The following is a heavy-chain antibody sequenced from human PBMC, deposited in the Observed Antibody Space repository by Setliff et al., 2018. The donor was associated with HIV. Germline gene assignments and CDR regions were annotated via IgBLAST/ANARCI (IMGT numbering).Heavy chain of an antibody. CDR3: ARDRPYSGYPD. D-gene: IGHD5-12*01. V-gene: IGHV4-34*12. CDR2: IIHSGIT. Sequence: PSETLSLTCAVSGGSFSDYSWTWIRQPPGKGLEWIGEIIHSGITNYSPSLKSRVTISVDTSKNQLSLKVSSVTAADTAVYYCARDRPYSGYPDWGQGTLVTVSS. J-gene: IGHJ4*02. CDR1: GGSFSDYS.